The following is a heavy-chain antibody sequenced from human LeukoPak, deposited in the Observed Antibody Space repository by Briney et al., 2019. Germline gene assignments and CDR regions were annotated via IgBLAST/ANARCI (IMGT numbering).Heavy chain of an antibody. D-gene: IGHD6-19*01. V-gene: IGHV3-9*02. J-gene: IGHJ4*02. Sequence: PGRSLRLSCAASGFTSDDYAMHWVRQAPGKGLEWVSGISWNSGSIGYADSVKGRFTISRDNAKNSLYLQMNSLRAEDTALYYCAKDPRSSGWPTYYFDYWGQGTLVTVSS. CDR3: AKDPRSSGWPTYYFDY. CDR2: ISWNSGSI. CDR1: GFTSDDYA.